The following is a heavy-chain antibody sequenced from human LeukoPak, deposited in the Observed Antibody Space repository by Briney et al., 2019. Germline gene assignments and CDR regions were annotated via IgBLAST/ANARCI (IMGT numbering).Heavy chain of an antibody. CDR3: ARKTDSGGQGDY. J-gene: IGHJ4*02. CDR1: GFTFSSYG. Sequence: GGTLRLSCAASGFTFSSYGMSWVRQAPGKGLEWVSAISGSGGSTYYTDSVKGRFTISRDNSKNTLYLQMNSLRAEDTAVYYCARKTDSGGQGDYWGPGTLVTVSS. V-gene: IGHV3-23*01. CDR2: ISGSGGST. D-gene: IGHD3-22*01.